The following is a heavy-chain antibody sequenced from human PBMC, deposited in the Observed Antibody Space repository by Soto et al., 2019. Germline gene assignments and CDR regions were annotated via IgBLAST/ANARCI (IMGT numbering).Heavy chain of an antibody. Sequence: QVQLVQSGAEVKKPGASVKVSCKASGYTFTSYGISWVRQAPGQGLEWMGWISAYNGNTNYAQKLQGRVTMTTDASSSTGYMGLRSLRSDGEGVYYCASSLLVGYGLEGESDWGQGTLFTVSS. CDR2: ISAYNGNT. CDR1: GYTFTSYG. CDR3: ASSLLVGYGLEGESD. D-gene: IGHD5-18*01. J-gene: IGHJ4*02. V-gene: IGHV1-18*01.